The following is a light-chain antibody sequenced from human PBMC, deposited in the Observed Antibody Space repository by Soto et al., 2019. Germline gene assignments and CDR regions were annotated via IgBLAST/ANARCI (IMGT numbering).Light chain of an antibody. V-gene: IGKV1-39*01. CDR1: QSIGTH. CDR3: QQSYRSTTGT. J-gene: IGKJ1*01. Sequence: QTPQSPSSLSASVXDRVTMTCLASQSIGTHLNXXQQKXXXXPKLXXXAKXSLQSGVPSRFSGSGSGTDFTLTIISLQPEDFSSYYCQQSYRSTTGTFGQGTKVDIK. CDR2: AKX.